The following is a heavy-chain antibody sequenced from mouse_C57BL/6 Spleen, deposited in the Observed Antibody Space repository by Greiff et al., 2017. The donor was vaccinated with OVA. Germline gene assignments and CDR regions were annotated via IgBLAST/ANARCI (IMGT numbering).Heavy chain of an antibody. J-gene: IGHJ1*03. D-gene: IGHD1-1*01. CDR2: IRSKSSNYAT. CDR3: VRDTDYGSSYWYFDV. CDR1: GFTFNTYA. V-gene: IGHV10-3*01. Sequence: GGGLVQPKGSLKLSCAASGFTFNTYAMHWVRQAPGKGLEWVARIRSKSSNYATYYADSVKDRFTISRDDSQSMLYLQMNNLKTEDTAMYYCVRDTDYGSSYWYFDVWGTGTTVTVSS.